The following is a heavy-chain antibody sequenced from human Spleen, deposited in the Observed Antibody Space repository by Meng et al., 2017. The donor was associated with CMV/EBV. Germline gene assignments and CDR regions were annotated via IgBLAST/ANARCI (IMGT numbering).Heavy chain of an antibody. CDR1: GYRFIDYY. D-gene: IGHD1-26*01. J-gene: IGHJ3*02. V-gene: IGHV1-2*02. CDR2: INPNSGGT. Sequence: ASVKVSCKASGYRFIDYYIHWVRQAPGQGLEWMGWINPNSGGTYYAQKFQGRAIMTRDTSTRTAYMDLSRLRSDDTALYYCAREWRRRRYDGNYNVPDGFDIWGRGTMVTVSS. CDR3: AREWRRRRYDGNYNVPDGFDI.